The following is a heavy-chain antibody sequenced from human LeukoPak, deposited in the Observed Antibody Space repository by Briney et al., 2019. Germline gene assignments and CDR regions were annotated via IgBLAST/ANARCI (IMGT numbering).Heavy chain of an antibody. Sequence: ASVKVSCKASGYTFTSYGISWVRQAPGQGLEXXXXXXAYNGNANYAQKLQGRVTMTTDTSTSTAYMELRSLRSDDTAVYYCARDGKYYYGSGSYSFDYWGQGTLVTVSS. J-gene: IGHJ4*02. D-gene: IGHD3-10*01. V-gene: IGHV1-18*04. CDR2: XXAYNGNA. CDR1: GYTFTSYG. CDR3: ARDGKYYYGSGSYSFDY.